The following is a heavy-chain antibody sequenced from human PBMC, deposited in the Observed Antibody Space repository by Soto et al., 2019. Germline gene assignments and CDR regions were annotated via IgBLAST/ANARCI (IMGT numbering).Heavy chain of an antibody. CDR2: IIPILGIA. D-gene: IGHD3-9*01. V-gene: IGHV1-69*08. CDR3: AREGILAYYYYMDV. CDR1: GGTFSRYT. J-gene: IGHJ6*03. Sequence: QVQLVQSGAEVKKPGSSVKVSCKASGGTFSRYTISWVRQAPGQGLEWMGRIIPILGIANYAQKFQGRVTITADKSTSTAYMELSSLRSEDTAVYYCAREGILAYYYYMDVWGKGTTVTVSS.